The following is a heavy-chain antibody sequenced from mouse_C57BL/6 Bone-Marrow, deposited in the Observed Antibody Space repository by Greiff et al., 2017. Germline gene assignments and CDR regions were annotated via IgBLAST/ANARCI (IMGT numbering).Heavy chain of an antibody. CDR2: ISYDGSN. J-gene: IGHJ3*01. D-gene: IGHD1-1*01. CDR3: ARGPGGSSYWAWFAY. CDR1: GYSITSGYY. Sequence: EVQLVESGPGLVKPSQSLSLTCSVTGYSITSGYYWNWIRQFPGNKLEWMGYISYDGSNNYNPSLKNRISITRDTSKNQFFLKLNSVTTEDTATYYCARGPGGSSYWAWFAYWGQGTLVTVSA. V-gene: IGHV3-6*01.